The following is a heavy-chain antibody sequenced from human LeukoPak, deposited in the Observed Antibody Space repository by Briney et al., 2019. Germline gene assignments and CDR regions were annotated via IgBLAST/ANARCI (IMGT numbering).Heavy chain of an antibody. V-gene: IGHV3-30*18. CDR1: GFTFSSYG. CDR2: ISYDGSNK. Sequence: PGRSLRLSCAASGFTFSSYGMHWVRQAPGKGLEWVAVISYDGSNKYYADSVKGRLTISRDNSKNTLYLQMNSLRAEDTAVYYCAKDQVAYCGGDCSNIDYWGQGILVTVSS. D-gene: IGHD2-21*02. CDR3: AKDQVAYCGGDCSNIDY. J-gene: IGHJ4*02.